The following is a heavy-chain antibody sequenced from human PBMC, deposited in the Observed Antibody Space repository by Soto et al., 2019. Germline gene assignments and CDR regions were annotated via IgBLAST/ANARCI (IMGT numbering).Heavy chain of an antibody. V-gene: IGHV4-31*03. CDR2: IYYSGST. CDR1: GGSISSGGYY. CDR3: ARDRCSSTSCSPRSWFDP. J-gene: IGHJ5*02. D-gene: IGHD2-2*01. Sequence: SETLSLTCTVSGGSISSGGYYWSWIRQHPGKGLEWIGYIYYSGSTYYNPSLKSRVTISVDTSKNQFSLKLSSVTAADTAVYYCARDRCSSTSCSPRSWFDPWGQGTLVTVSS.